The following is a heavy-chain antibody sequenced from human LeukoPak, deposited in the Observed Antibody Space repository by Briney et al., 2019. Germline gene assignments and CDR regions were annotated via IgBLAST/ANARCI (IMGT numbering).Heavy chain of an antibody. Sequence: SETLSLTCAVYGGSFSGYYWSWIRQPPGKGLEWIGEINHSGSTNYNPSLKSRVTISVDTSKNQFSLKLSSVTAADTAVYYCARGPYCSSTSCQRNYYYYGMDVRGQGTTVTVSS. D-gene: IGHD2-2*01. CDR1: GGSFSGYY. CDR2: INHSGST. J-gene: IGHJ6*02. V-gene: IGHV4-34*01. CDR3: ARGPYCSSTSCQRNYYYYGMDV.